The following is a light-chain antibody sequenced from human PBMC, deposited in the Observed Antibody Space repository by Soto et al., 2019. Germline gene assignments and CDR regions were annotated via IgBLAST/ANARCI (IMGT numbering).Light chain of an antibody. CDR1: QNIRSR. CDR2: DAS. V-gene: IGKV1-5*01. J-gene: IGKJ1*01. Sequence: DFHMTHSASTLSSSVLYILTITCLSSQNIRSRLAWFQQKPGKAPKLLIYDASSLESGVPQRFSGSGSGTEFTLTIRSLQTDDFSTYYCQQYHSYWTFGQGTKVDIK. CDR3: QQYHSYWT.